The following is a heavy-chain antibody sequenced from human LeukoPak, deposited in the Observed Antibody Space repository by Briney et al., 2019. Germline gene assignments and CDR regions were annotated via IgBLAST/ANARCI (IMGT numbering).Heavy chain of an antibody. V-gene: IGHV4-38-2*02. D-gene: IGHD1-26*01. CDR2: IHHSGST. CDR1: GYSFNSGYY. Sequence: SETQSLTCTVSGYSFNSGYYWGWIRQAPGKGLEWIGNIHHSGSTYYNPSLKSRVTISVDSSKNEFSLKLNSVTAADTAVYYCAKQRGATPYYFDYWGQGTLVTVSS. CDR3: AKQRGATPYYFDY. J-gene: IGHJ4*02.